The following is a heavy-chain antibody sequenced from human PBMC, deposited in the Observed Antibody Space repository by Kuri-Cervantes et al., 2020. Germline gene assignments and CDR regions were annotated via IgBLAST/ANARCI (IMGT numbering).Heavy chain of an antibody. CDR3: ARGSYSGSYLNWFDP. Sequence: SETLSLTCAVYGGSFSGYYWSWIRQPPGKGLEWIGYIYYSGSTYYNPSLKSRVTMSVDTSKNQFSLKLSSVTAVDTAVYYCARGSYSGSYLNWFDPWGQGTLVTVSS. CDR1: GGSFSGYY. V-gene: IGHV4-34*01. CDR2: IYYSGST. J-gene: IGHJ5*02. D-gene: IGHD1-26*01.